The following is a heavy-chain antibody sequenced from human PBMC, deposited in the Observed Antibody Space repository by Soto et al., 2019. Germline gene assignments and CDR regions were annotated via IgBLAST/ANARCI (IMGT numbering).Heavy chain of an antibody. CDR2: VVPLFGTP. CDR1: GGSFSMYA. Sequence: QVQLVQSGAEVKEPGSSVKVSCKTSGGSFSMYALSWVRKAPGQGLEWLGGVVPLFGTPNYAQKFLDRVTITADDSQSTVYMEFSSLKSDDTAVYFCERGVDVMAKYDHLGQGSLVTVSS. J-gene: IGHJ4*02. D-gene: IGHD5-12*01. CDR3: ERGVDVMAKYDH. V-gene: IGHV1-69*01.